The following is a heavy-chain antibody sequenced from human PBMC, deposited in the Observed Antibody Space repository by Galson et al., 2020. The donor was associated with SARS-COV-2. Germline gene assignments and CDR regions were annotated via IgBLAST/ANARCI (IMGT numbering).Heavy chain of an antibody. CDR3: GRSDYHYAAISYGVLDI. CDR1: GYSFSDYG. V-gene: IGHV1-18*01. D-gene: IGHD3-10*01. J-gene: IGHJ3*02. CDR2: ISGYSGNA. Sequence: ASVKVSCKTSGYSFSDYGVTWVRQAPGQGLEWMGWISGYSGNALYAQRFQGRVTMTMDTSTTTAYLEVTRLISDDSGFYYCGRSDYHYAAISYGVLDIWGPGTLVTVSS.